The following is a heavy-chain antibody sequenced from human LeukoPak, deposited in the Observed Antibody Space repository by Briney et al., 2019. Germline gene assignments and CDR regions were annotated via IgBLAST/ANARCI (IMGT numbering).Heavy chain of an antibody. J-gene: IGHJ4*02. CDR1: GFTFSNYG. CDR2: ISGSGDST. Sequence: GGSLRLSCAASGFTFSNYGMSWVRQAPGKGLEWVSGISGSGDSTFYADSVKGRFTISRDNSKNTLYLEMNSLKPEDTAVYYCAKEEGAASDHGAFDHWGQGTLVIVSS. CDR3: AKEEGAASDHGAFDH. V-gene: IGHV3-23*01. D-gene: IGHD6-13*01.